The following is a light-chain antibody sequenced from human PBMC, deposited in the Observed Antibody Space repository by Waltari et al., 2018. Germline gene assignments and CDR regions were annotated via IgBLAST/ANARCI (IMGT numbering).Light chain of an antibody. Sequence: ETVLTQSPGTLSLSPGESATLACRTSQSVTRALAWYQQKPGQATRLLIYGASTRATGIPDRFSGSGSGTDFSLTISSLEPEEFAVYYGQDYLRLPVTFGQGTKLEVK. CDR3: QDYLRLPVT. J-gene: IGKJ1*01. V-gene: IGKV3-20*01. CDR1: QSVTRA. CDR2: GAS.